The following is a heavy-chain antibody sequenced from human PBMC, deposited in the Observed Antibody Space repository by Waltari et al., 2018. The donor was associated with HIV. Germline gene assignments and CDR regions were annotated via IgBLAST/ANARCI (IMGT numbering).Heavy chain of an antibody. V-gene: IGHV3-48*01. CDR2: ISGSSSTI. J-gene: IGHJ6*02. CDR1: GFTFGSGG. Sequence: EVQLVESGGGLVQPGGSLGLSCAASGFTFGSGGINWVRQAPGKGLEWVSYISGSSSTIFYADSVKGRFTISRDNAKNSLYLQMNSLRAEDTAVYYCTRVDYYGMDVWGQGTTVTVSS. CDR3: TRVDYYGMDV.